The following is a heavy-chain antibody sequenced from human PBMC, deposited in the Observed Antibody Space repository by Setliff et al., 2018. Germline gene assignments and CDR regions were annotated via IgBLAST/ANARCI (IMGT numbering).Heavy chain of an antibody. Sequence: VKVSCKASGYTFTNYALHWLRQAPGQRLEWMAYINGGNGNTHYSQKFRGRVTVTRDTSASTVFMELSTLRSEDTAVYYCARETYDILTGYTYWYFDLWGRGTLVTVSS. J-gene: IGHJ2*01. CDR3: ARETYDILTGYTYWYFDL. CDR1: GYTFTNYA. V-gene: IGHV1-3*01. D-gene: IGHD3-9*01. CDR2: INGGNGNT.